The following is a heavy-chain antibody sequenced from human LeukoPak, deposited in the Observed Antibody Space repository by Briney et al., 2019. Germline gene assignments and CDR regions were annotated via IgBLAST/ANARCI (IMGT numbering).Heavy chain of an antibody. CDR1: GFTFSSYG. CDR3: ARGAYYYSPPSGAFDI. V-gene: IGHV3-33*01. J-gene: IGHJ3*02. D-gene: IGHD3-22*01. Sequence: TGGSLRLSCAASGFTFSSYGMHWVRQAPGKGLEWVAVIWYDGSNKYYADSVKGRITISRDNSKNTLYLQMNSLRAEDTAVYYCARGAYYYSPPSGAFDIWGQGTMVTVSS. CDR2: IWYDGSNK.